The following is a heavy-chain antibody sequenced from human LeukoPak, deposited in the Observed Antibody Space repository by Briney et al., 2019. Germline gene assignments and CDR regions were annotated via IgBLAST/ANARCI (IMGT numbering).Heavy chain of an antibody. D-gene: IGHD3-22*01. J-gene: IGHJ5*02. V-gene: IGHV4-31*03. CDR1: GGSISSGGYY. CDR2: IYYSGST. CDR3: ARALGSSGYGWFDP. Sequence: PSQTLSLTCTVSGGSISSGGYYWSWIRQHPGEGLDWIGSIYYSGSTYYNPSLKSRLTISVDTSKNQFSLKLSSVTAADTAVYYCARALGSSGYGWFDPWGQGTLVTVSS.